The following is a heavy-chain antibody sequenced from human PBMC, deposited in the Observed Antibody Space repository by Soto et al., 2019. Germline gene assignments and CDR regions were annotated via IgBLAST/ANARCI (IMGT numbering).Heavy chain of an antibody. J-gene: IGHJ2*01. Sequence: GKGLEWVSYISSSSSTIYYADSVKGRFTISRDNAKNPLYLQMNSLRDEDTAFFYFQAEDGIRDVFTVSAFLLNRSSDL. D-gene: IGHD6-13*01. CDR3: QAEDGIRDVFTVSAFLLNRSSDL. CDR2: ISSSSSTI. V-gene: IGHV3-48*02.